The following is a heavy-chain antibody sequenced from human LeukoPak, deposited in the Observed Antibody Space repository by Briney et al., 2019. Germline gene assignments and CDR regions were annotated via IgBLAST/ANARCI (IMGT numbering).Heavy chain of an antibody. CDR3: AKAYSSGWYYFDY. CDR2: ISGSGEST. CDR1: RFTFSNYA. Sequence: PGGSLRLSCAASRFTFSNYAMSWVRQAPGKGLEWVSAISGSGESTNYADSVEGRFTISRDNSKDTLYLQMNSLRADDTAVYYCAKAYSSGWYYFDYWGQGTLVTVSS. D-gene: IGHD6-19*01. J-gene: IGHJ4*02. V-gene: IGHV3-23*01.